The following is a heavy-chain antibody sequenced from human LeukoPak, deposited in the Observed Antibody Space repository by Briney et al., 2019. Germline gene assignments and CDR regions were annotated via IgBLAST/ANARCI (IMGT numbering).Heavy chain of an antibody. J-gene: IGHJ4*02. CDR3: ARDVGSWLDY. CDR2: IYYSGST. V-gene: IGHV4-59*01. CDR1: GGSISSYY. Sequence: KPSETLSLTCTVSGGSISSYYWSWIRQPPGKGLEWIGYIYYSGSTNYNPSLKSRVTISVDTSKNQFSLKLSSVTAADTAVYYCARDVGSWLDYWGQGTLVTVSS. D-gene: IGHD6-13*01.